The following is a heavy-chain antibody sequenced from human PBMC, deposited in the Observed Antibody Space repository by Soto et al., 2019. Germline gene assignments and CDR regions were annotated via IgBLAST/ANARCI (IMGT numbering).Heavy chain of an antibody. D-gene: IGHD3-3*01. CDR1: GYTFTSYG. J-gene: IGHJ5*02. CDR3: ERHIIRFLEWSPNGYWFDP. Sequence: ASVKVSCKASGYTFTSYGISWVRQAPGQGLEWMGWISAYNGNTNYAQKLQGRVTMTTDTSTSTAYMELRSLRSDDTAVYYCERHIIRFLEWSPNGYWFDPWGQGTLVTVSS. CDR2: ISAYNGNT. V-gene: IGHV1-18*04.